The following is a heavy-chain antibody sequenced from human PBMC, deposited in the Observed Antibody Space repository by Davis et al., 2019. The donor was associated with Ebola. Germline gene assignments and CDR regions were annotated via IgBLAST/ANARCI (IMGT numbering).Heavy chain of an antibody. CDR1: GFTFSSYH. CDR3: AKEATYYDILTGYYIDY. Sequence: GGSLRLSCAASGFTFSSYHMHWVRQAPGKGLEWVAFIRGDESDKWYADSVKGRFTISRDNSKNTLYLQMNSLRAEDTAVYYCAKEATYYDILTGYYIDYWGQGTLVTVSS. J-gene: IGHJ4*02. D-gene: IGHD3-9*01. CDR2: IRGDESDK. V-gene: IGHV3-30*02.